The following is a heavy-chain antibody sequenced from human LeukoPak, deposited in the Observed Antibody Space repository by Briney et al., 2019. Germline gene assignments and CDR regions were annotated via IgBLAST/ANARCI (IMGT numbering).Heavy chain of an antibody. V-gene: IGHV1-2*02. CDR3: ARWFLRGTSPRFDI. CDR2: INPNSGGT. CDR1: GYTFTGYY. Sequence: ASVKVSCKASGYTFTGYYMHWVRQAPGQGLEWMGWINPNSGGTNYAQKFQGRVTVTRDTSISTAYMELSRLRSDDTAVYYCARWFLRGTSPRFDIWGQGTMVTVSS. D-gene: IGHD1-14*01. J-gene: IGHJ3*02.